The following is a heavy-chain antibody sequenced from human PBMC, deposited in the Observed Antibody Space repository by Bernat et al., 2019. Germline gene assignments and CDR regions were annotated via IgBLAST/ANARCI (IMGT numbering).Heavy chain of an antibody. J-gene: IGHJ4*02. CDR1: GFGFSNYG. V-gene: IGHV3-30*18. Sequence: QVQLVESGGGMVQPGRSLRLSCAASGFGFSNYGMHWVRQAPGKGLEWVAVITSDGSHKYYADSVKGRFTISRDNSKNTLSLQMDSLRGEDTAVYYCAKEHSPPASDWGQGTLVTVSS. CDR2: ITSDGSHK. D-gene: IGHD2-15*01. CDR3: AKEHSPPASD.